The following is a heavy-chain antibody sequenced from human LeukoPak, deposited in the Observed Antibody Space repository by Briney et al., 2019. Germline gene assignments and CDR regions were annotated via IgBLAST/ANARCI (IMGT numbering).Heavy chain of an antibody. V-gene: IGHV3-21*01. D-gene: IGHD5-18*01. J-gene: IGHJ4*02. CDR2: ISSSSSYI. CDR3: ARGVYSYGYLGVYFDY. CDR1: GFTFSSYS. Sequence: GGSLRLSCAASGFTFSSYSMNWVRQAPGKGLEWVSSISSSSSYIYYADSVKGRFTISRDNAKNSLYLQMNSLGAEDTAVYYCARGVYSYGYLGVYFDYWGQGTLVTVSS.